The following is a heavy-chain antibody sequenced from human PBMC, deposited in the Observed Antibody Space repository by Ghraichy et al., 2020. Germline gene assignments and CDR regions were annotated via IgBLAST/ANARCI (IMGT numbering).Heavy chain of an antibody. V-gene: IGHV3-23*01. J-gene: IGHJ4*02. CDR2: ISGSGGST. Sequence: GGSLRLSCAASGFTFSSYAMSWVRQAPGKGLEWVSAISGSGGSTYYADSVKGRFTISRDNPKNTLYLQLNSLRAEDTAVYYCAKGGLLWFGELLDYFDYWGQGTLVTVSS. D-gene: IGHD3-10*01. CDR1: GFTFSSYA. CDR3: AKGGLLWFGELLDYFDY.